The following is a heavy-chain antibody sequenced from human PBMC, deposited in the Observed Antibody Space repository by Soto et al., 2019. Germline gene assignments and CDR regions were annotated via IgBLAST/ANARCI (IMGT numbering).Heavy chain of an antibody. J-gene: IGHJ4*02. V-gene: IGHV4-31*03. CDR1: GESISSGGYY. CDR3: ARASSSASAADY. Sequence: QVQLQESGPGLVKPSQTLSLTCSVSGESISSGGYYWSWIRHHQGKGLEWIGYIYDSESAYYNPSLKRRVTIAMDTSTNHFALRLSSVSAADTAVYYCARASSSASAADYWGQGTLATVSS. D-gene: IGHD6-6*01. CDR2: IYDSESA.